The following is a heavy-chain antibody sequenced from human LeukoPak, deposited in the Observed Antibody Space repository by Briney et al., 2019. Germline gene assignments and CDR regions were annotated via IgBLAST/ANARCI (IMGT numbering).Heavy chain of an antibody. D-gene: IGHD5-12*01. J-gene: IGHJ5*02. V-gene: IGHV4-4*07. CDR3: ARCSGNGYDSSWFDP. Sequence: SETLSLAYTVSSGSLSTYYFDCIRQPARNGRGLIARIYASGFTNYNPSLQSRVTMSVDASKNQFSLKLSSVAAADTAVYYCARCSGNGYDSSWFDPWGQGTLVTVSS. CDR1: SGSLSTYY. CDR2: IYASGFT.